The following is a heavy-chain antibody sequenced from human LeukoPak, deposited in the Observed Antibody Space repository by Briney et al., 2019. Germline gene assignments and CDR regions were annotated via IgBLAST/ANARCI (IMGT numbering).Heavy chain of an antibody. CDR2: INPNSGGT. CDR3: ASGRLAVAGTFAFDI. J-gene: IGHJ3*02. V-gene: IGHV1-2*02. D-gene: IGHD6-19*01. Sequence: ASVKVSCTASGYTFTGYYMHWVRQAPGQGLEWMGWINPNSGGTNYAQKFQGRVTMTRDTSISTAYMELSRLRSDDTAVYYCASGRLAVAGTFAFDIWGQGTMVTVSS. CDR1: GYTFTGYY.